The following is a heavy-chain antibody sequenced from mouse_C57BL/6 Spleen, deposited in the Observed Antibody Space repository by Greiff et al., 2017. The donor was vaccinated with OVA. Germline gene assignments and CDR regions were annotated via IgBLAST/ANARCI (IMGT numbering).Heavy chain of an antibody. CDR1: GFTFSSYA. CDR3: ARVLRGVAMDY. J-gene: IGHJ4*01. D-gene: IGHD1-1*01. CDR2: ISDGGSYI. Sequence: EVMLVESGGGLVKPGGSLKLSCAASGFTFSSYAMSWVRQTPEKRLEWVATISDGGSYIYYPDNVKGRFTISRDNTNNNRYLQMSHLKSEDTAMYYCARVLRGVAMDYWGQGTSDTVSS. V-gene: IGHV5-4*03.